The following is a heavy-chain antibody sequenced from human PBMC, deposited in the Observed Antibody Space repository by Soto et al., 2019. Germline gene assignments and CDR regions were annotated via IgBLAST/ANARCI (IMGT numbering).Heavy chain of an antibody. Sequence: ASVKVSCKASGGTFSSYAISWVRRAPGQGLEWMGGIIPIFGTANYAQKFQGRVTITADESTSTAYMELSSLRSEDTAVYYCARARSWNYDYYYYGMDVWGQGTTVTVSS. CDR2: IIPIFGTA. D-gene: IGHD3-3*01. CDR3: ARARSWNYDYYYYGMDV. J-gene: IGHJ6*02. V-gene: IGHV1-69*13. CDR1: GGTFSSYA.